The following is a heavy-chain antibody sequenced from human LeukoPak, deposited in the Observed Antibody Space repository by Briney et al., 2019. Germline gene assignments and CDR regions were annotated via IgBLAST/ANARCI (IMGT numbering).Heavy chain of an antibody. CDR1: GGSISGQY. CDR3: ARGDYSGSSYDY. V-gene: IGHV4-59*11. D-gene: IGHD1-26*01. Sequence: PSETLSLTCTVSGGSISGQYWSWIRQPPGKGLEWIGYISYTGSTSYNPSLKSRVTISVDTSKNQFSLRLSSVTAADTAVYYCARGDYSGSSYDYWGQGTLVTVSS. CDR2: ISYTGST. J-gene: IGHJ4*02.